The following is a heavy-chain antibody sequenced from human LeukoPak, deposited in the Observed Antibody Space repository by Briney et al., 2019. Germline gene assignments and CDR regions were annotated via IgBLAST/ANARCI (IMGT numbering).Heavy chain of an antibody. Sequence: GGSLRLSCAASGFTFSSYAMSWVRQAPGKGLEWVSSISVSGGSIYYADSVKGRFTISRDNSKNTLYLQMNSLRAEDTAVYYCARASAGVGVVIINLSYYYYGMDVWGQGTTVTVSS. CDR1: GFTFSSYA. J-gene: IGHJ6*02. D-gene: IGHD3-3*01. CDR3: ARASAGVGVVIINLSYYYYGMDV. CDR2: ISVSGGSI. V-gene: IGHV3-23*01.